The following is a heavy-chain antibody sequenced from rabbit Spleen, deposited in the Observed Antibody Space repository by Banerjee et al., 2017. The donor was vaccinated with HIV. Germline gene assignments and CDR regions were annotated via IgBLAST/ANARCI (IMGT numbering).Heavy chain of an antibody. V-gene: IGHV1S45*01. CDR2: IYAGSFGST. D-gene: IGHD1-1*01. CDR1: GFSFSSSYY. CDR3: ARDLTSVIGWNFNL. J-gene: IGHJ4*01. Sequence: QEHLKESGGGLVQPGGSLKLSCTASGFSFSSSYYMCWVRQAPGKGLEWVACIYAGSFGSTVYASWAKGRFTISRTSSTTVTLQMTSLTAADTATYFCARDLTSVIGWNFNLWGQGTLVTVS.